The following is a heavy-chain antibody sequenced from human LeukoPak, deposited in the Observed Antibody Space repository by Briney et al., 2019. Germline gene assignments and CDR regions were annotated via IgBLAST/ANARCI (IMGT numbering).Heavy chain of an antibody. J-gene: IGHJ3*02. D-gene: IGHD2-2*02. CDR2: IYHSGST. CDR1: GGSLSSYY. Sequence: SETLSLTCTVSGGSLSSYYWSWIRQPPGKGLEWNGYIYHSGSTYYNPSLKSRVTISVDRSKNQFSLKLSSVTAADTAVYYCARSGGDCSSTSCYTDAFDIWGQGTMVTVSS. CDR3: ARSGGDCSSTSCYTDAFDI. V-gene: IGHV4-59*12.